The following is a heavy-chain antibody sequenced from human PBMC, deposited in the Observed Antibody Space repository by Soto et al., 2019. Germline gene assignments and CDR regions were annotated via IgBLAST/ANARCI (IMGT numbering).Heavy chain of an antibody. V-gene: IGHV3-30*18. Sequence: QVQLVESGGGVVQPGRSLRLSCAASGFTFSSYGMHWVRQAPGKGLEWVAVISYDGSNKYYADSVKGRFTISRDNSKNTLYLHMNSLRAEDTAVYYCAKILQLGDYAYYYDGMDVWGQGTTVTVSS. D-gene: IGHD4-17*01. CDR2: ISYDGSNK. J-gene: IGHJ6*02. CDR3: AKILQLGDYAYYYDGMDV. CDR1: GFTFSSYG.